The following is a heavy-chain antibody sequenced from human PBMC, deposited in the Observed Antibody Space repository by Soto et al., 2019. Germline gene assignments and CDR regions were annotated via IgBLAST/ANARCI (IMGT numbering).Heavy chain of an antibody. CDR2: ISGSGGST. CDR3: AKDLVRYSSSWGSQRYYYYGMDV. CDR1: GFTFSSYA. J-gene: IGHJ6*02. D-gene: IGHD6-13*01. Sequence: PXVSLRLSCAASGFTFSSYAMSWVRQAPGKGLEWVSAISGSGGSTYYADSVKGRFAISRDNSKNTLYLQMNSLRAEDTAVYYCAKDLVRYSSSWGSQRYYYYGMDVWGQGTTVTVSS. V-gene: IGHV3-23*01.